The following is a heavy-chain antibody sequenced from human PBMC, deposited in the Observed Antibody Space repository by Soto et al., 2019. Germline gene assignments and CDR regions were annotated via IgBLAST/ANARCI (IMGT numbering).Heavy chain of an antibody. CDR3: AKDGKRYNWNLDYYYYGMDV. CDR1: GYSFTSYW. CDR2: IYPGDSDT. V-gene: IGHV5-51*01. D-gene: IGHD1-7*01. Sequence: PGESLKISCKGSGYSFTSYWIGWVRQMPGKGLEWMGIIYPGDSDTRYSPSFQGQVTISADKSISTAYLQWSSLKASDTAVYYCAKDGKRYNWNLDYYYYGMDVWGQGTTVTVSS. J-gene: IGHJ6*02.